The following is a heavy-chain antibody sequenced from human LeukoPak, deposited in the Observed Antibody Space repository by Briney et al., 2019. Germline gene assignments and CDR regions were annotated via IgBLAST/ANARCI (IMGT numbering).Heavy chain of an antibody. V-gene: IGHV1-3*03. Sequence: ASVKVSCKASGGTFSSYAISWVRQAPGQRLEWMGWINAGNGNTKYSQEFQGRVTITRDTSASTAYMELSSLRSEDMAVYYCARDGGLSTLDYWGQGTLVTVSS. J-gene: IGHJ4*02. CDR1: GGTFSSYA. CDR3: ARDGGLSTLDY. D-gene: IGHD2/OR15-2a*01. CDR2: INAGNGNT.